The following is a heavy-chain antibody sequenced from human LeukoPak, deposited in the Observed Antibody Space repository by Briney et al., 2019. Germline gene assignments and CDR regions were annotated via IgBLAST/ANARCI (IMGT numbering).Heavy chain of an antibody. Sequence: GGSLRLSCAASGFTFSYAWMHWVRQAPGKGLEWVGRIRSKNYGGTTEYAASVKGRFTISRDDSRSIAYLQMNSLKTEDTAVYYCTRVIVATKDYWGQGTLVTVSS. CDR3: TRVIVATKDY. CDR2: IRSKNYGGTT. V-gene: IGHV3-15*01. CDR1: GFTFSYAW. J-gene: IGHJ4*02. D-gene: IGHD5-12*01.